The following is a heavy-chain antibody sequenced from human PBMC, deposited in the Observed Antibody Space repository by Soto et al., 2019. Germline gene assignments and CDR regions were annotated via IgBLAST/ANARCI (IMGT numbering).Heavy chain of an antibody. Sequence: GSSVKVSCKASGGTFSSYTISWVRQAPGQGLEWMGRIIPILGIANYAQKFQGRVTITADKSTSTAYMELSSLRSEDTAVYYCAREICGKEAAWYFDLWGRGTLVTVSS. CDR2: IIPILGIA. V-gene: IGHV1-69*04. CDR1: GGTFSSYT. CDR3: AREICGKEAAWYFDL. J-gene: IGHJ2*01.